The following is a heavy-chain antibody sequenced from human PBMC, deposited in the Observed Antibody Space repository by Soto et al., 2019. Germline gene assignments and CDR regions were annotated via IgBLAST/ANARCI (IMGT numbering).Heavy chain of an antibody. CDR1: GYTFTSYD. D-gene: IGHD5-12*01. J-gene: IGHJ6*02. CDR3: ARLAPDGYYYYYGMDV. V-gene: IGHV1-8*01. CDR2: MNPNSGNK. Sequence: QVQLVQSGAEVKKPGASGKASGKASGYTFTSYDINWVRQATGKGLKWMGWMNPNSGNKGYAQKFQGRVTMTRNTSISTAYMELSSLRSEDTAVYYCARLAPDGYYYYYGMDVWGQGTTVTVSS.